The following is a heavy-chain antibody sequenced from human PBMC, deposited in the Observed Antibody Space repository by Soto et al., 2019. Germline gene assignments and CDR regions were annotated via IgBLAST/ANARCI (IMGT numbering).Heavy chain of an antibody. CDR3: ARESSSSCHEY. V-gene: IGHV1-18*01. D-gene: IGHD6-13*01. CDR2: ISAYNGNT. CDR1: SYTVTSYG. J-gene: IGHJ4*02. Sequence: ASVKVAGKASSYTVTSYGISWVRQAPGQGLEWMGWISAYNGNTNYGQKLQGRVTMTTDTSTSTAYMELRSLRSEDTAVYYCARESSSSCHEYWGQGRLVTVPS.